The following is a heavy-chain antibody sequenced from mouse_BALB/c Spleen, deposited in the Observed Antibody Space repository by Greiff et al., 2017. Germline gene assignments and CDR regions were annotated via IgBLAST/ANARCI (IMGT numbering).Heavy chain of an antibody. CDR3: ARSYGNYVDYAMDY. V-gene: IGHV1-9*01. J-gene: IGHJ4*01. CDR2: ILPGSGST. Sequence: QVQLQQSGAELMKPGASVKISCKATGYTFSSYWIEWVKQRPGHGLEWIGEILPGSGSTNYNEKFKGKATFTADTSSNTAYMQLSSLTSEDSAVYYCARSYGNYVDYAMDYWGQGTSVTVSS. D-gene: IGHD2-10*02. CDR1: GYTFSSYW.